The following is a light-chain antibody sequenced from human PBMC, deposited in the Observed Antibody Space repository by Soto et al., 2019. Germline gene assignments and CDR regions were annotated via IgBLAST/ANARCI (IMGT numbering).Light chain of an antibody. CDR3: NSYTSTSARV. V-gene: IGLV2-14*01. CDR2: EVT. CDR1: SSDVGAYNY. J-gene: IGLJ3*02. Sequence: QSALTQPASLSGSPGQSITISCTGTSSDVGAYNYVSWYQQYPGKAPKVIMYEVTNRPSGVSNRFYGSKSGNTASLTISGRQAEDEADYYCNSYTSTSARVFGGGTKLTVL.